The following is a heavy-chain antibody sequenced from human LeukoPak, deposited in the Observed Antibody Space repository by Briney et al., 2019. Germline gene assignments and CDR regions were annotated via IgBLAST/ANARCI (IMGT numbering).Heavy chain of an antibody. Sequence: SGPALLKPTQTLTLTCTFSGFSLSTSGMCVSWIRQPPGKALEWLARIDWDDDKYYSTSLKTRLTISKDTSKNQVVLTMTNMDPVDTATYYCARERGYSYGLAYYFDYWGQGTLVTVSS. CDR1: GFSLSTSGMC. J-gene: IGHJ4*02. CDR3: ARERGYSYGLAYYFDY. V-gene: IGHV2-70*11. CDR2: IDWDDDK. D-gene: IGHD5-18*01.